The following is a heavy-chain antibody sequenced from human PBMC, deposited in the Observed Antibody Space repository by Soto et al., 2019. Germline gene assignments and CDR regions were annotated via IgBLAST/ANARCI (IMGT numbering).Heavy chain of an antibody. J-gene: IGHJ4*02. CDR1: GGSISSTSYY. D-gene: IGHD3-22*01. CDR2: IYYSGSI. CDR3: ARLLYDRSGYYYFDY. Sequence: SETLSLTCSVSGGSISSTSYYWGWIRQPPGKGLEWLGSIYYSGSIYHNPSLKSRVSTSVDTSKNQFSLKLNSVTAADTALYYCARLLYDRSGYYYFDYWGRGTLVT. V-gene: IGHV4-39*01.